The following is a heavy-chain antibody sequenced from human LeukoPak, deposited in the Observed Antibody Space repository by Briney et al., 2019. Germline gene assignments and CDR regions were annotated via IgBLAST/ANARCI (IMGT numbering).Heavy chain of an antibody. Sequence: PGGSLRLSCAASGFTFDDCAMHWVRQAPGKGLEWVSGISWNSGSIGYADSVKGRFTISRDNAKNSLYLQMNSLRAEDTALYYCAKEVFSSGWYEGFDYWGQGTLVTVSS. CDR1: GFTFDDCA. CDR2: ISWNSGSI. J-gene: IGHJ4*02. D-gene: IGHD6-19*01. V-gene: IGHV3-9*01. CDR3: AKEVFSSGWYEGFDY.